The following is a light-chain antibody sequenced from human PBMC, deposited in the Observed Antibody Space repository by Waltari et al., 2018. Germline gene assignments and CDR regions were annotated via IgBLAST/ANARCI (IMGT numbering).Light chain of an antibody. V-gene: IGKV3-20*01. Sequence: VLTHSPVSLSLSPGERATLSCRASQSVRTDLAWYQQKPGQAPRLLIFGISRRATNIPDRFSGSGSGTDFTLTISRLEPEDFAVYYCQHYSNLPLTFGGGTKVEIK. CDR3: QHYSNLPLT. J-gene: IGKJ4*01. CDR1: QSVRTD. CDR2: GIS.